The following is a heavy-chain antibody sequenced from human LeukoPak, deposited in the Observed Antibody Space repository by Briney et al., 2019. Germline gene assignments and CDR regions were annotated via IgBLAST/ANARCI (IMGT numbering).Heavy chain of an antibody. CDR2: IKQDGSEK. Sequence: GGSLRLSCAASGFTFSSYWMSWVRQAPGKGLEGVANIKQDGSEKYYVDSVKGRFTISRDNAKNSLYLQMNSLRAEDTAVYYCARADYDFWSGYYYMDVWGKGTAVTVSS. J-gene: IGHJ6*03. CDR1: GFTFSSYW. D-gene: IGHD3-3*01. V-gene: IGHV3-7*01. CDR3: ARADYDFWSGYYYMDV.